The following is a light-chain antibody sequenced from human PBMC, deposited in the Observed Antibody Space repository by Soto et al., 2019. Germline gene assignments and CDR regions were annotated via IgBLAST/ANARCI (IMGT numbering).Light chain of an antibody. CDR1: EDISSF. Sequence: IPLTQSPSSLSASVGDRVTITCRASEDISSFLAWFQQKPGIAPNLLIYAASSLHRRVPSRFSGSGSGTVFSLVINSLQPEDFATYYCHQLNEFPPTFGGGTKVEI. CDR3: HQLNEFPPT. CDR2: AAS. J-gene: IGKJ4*01. V-gene: IGKV1-9*01.